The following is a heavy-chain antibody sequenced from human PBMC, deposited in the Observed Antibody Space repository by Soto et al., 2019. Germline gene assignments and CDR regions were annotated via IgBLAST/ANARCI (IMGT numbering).Heavy chain of an antibody. V-gene: IGHV3-9*01. Sequence: EVQLVESGGDLVQPGKSLRLSCAASGFTFNDYAMHWVRQPPGKGLEWVSSVNWNSVTTRYAVSLKGRFSISRDNAQNSVYMKMNSLRPGDTALYYCVKGINSVGNRGSDFDVGGQGTRVTVSS. CDR2: VNWNSVTT. D-gene: IGHD6-19*01. J-gene: IGHJ3*01. CDR3: VKGINSVGNRGSDFDV. CDR1: GFTFNDYA.